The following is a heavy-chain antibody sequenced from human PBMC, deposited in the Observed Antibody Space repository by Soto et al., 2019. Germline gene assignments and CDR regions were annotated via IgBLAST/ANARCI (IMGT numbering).Heavy chain of an antibody. V-gene: IGHV4-4*02. D-gene: IGHD5-18*01. CDR1: GGSISSSNW. J-gene: IGHJ6*02. Sequence: PSETLSLTCAVSGGSISSSNWWSWVRQPPGKGLEWIGEIYHSGSTNYNPSLKSRVTISVDKSKNQFSLKLSSVTAADTAVYYCARYTAMVPSYYYYGMDVWGQGTTVTVSS. CDR2: IYHSGST. CDR3: ARYTAMVPSYYYYGMDV.